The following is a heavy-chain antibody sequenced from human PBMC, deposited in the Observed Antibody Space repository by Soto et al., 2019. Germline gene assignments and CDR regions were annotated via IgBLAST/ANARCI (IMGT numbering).Heavy chain of an antibody. J-gene: IGHJ4*02. V-gene: IGHV4-39*01. CDR3: ARLIKKGSGWKGPDY. D-gene: IGHD1-26*01. CDR1: GGSISSSSYY. Sequence: QLQLQESGPGLVKPSETLSLTCTVSGGSISSSSYYWGWIRQPPGKGLEWIGSIYYSGNTYYNPSLKSRVPMSGDTSRNQFSLNLSSVTAADTAVYYCARLIKKGSGWKGPDYWGQGILVTVSS. CDR2: IYYSGNT.